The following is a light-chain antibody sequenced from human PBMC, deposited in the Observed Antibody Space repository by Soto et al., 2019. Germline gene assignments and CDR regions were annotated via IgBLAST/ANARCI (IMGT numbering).Light chain of an antibody. J-gene: IGLJ1*01. V-gene: IGLV2-14*01. CDR3: SSYTRTSSYV. CDR1: SSDIGNYDY. CDR2: EVS. Sequence: SVLTQPASVSGSPGQSITISCTGTSSDIGNYDYVSWYQQHPGKAPKLLISEVSNRPSGVSFRFSGSKSGTTASLTISGLQAEDEADYYCSSYTRTSSYVFGGGTKVTVL.